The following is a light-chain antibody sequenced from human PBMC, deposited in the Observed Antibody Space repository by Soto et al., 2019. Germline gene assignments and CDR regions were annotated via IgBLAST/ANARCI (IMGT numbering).Light chain of an antibody. J-gene: IGKJ1*01. CDR1: QSVSSSY. CDR2: GAY. CDR3: KQYGSSPWT. Sequence: EIVLTQSPCTLSLSPGERATLSCRASQSVSSSYLAWYQQKPGQAHRLPIYGAYSRATGIQDRFSGSGSGTDFTLTISRLEPEDFAVYYCKQYGSSPWTFGQGTKVDIK. V-gene: IGKV3-20*01.